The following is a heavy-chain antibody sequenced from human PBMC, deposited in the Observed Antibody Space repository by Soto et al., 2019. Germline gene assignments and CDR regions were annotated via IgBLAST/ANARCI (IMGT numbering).Heavy chain of an antibody. CDR3: AKGHTFGGVTYDY. Sequence: GGSLRLSCAASGFTFSSYAMSWVRQAPGKGLEWVSAISGSGGSTYYAVSVKGRFTISRDNSKNTLYLQMNSLIAEDTAVYYCAKGHTFGGVTYDYWGQGTLVTVSS. D-gene: IGHD3-16*01. J-gene: IGHJ4*02. V-gene: IGHV3-23*01. CDR2: ISGSGGST. CDR1: GFTFSSYA.